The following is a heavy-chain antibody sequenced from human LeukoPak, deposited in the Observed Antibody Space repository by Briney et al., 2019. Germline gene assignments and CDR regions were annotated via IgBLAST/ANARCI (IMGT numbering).Heavy chain of an antibody. CDR3: VKSGDGSGSYYHKNEDYYYYGMDV. V-gene: IGHV3-64D*06. CDR2: ISSNGGST. CDR1: GFIFSSYA. Sequence: PGGSLRLSCSASGFIFSSYAMHWVRQAPGKGLEYVSAISSNGGSTYYADSVKGRFTISRDNSKNTLYLQMSSLRAEDTAVYYCVKSGDGSGSYYHKNEDYYYYGMDVWGKGTTVTVSS. J-gene: IGHJ6*04. D-gene: IGHD3-10*01.